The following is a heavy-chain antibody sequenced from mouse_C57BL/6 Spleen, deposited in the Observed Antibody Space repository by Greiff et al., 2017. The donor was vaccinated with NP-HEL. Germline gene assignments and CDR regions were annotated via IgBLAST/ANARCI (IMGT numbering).Heavy chain of an antibody. D-gene: IGHD1-1*01. Sequence: EVQLQESGAELVRPGASVKLSCTASGFNIKDDYMHWVKQRPEQGLEWIGWIDPENGDTEYASKFQGKATITADTSSNTAYLQLSSLTSEDTAVYYCTLITTVPVTLDYWGQGTTLTVSS. CDR2: IDPENGDT. CDR3: TLITTVPVTLDY. J-gene: IGHJ2*01. CDR1: GFNIKDDY. V-gene: IGHV14-4*01.